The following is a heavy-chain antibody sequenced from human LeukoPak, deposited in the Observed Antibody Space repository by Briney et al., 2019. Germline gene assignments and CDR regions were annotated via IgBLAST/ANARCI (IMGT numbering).Heavy chain of an antibody. V-gene: IGHV6-1*01. CDR2: TYYRSKWYN. Sequence: SQTLSLICDISGDSVSSNSTACNWIRQSPSRGLEWLGRTYYRSKWYNDYAVSVKSRITINPDTSKNQFSLQLNSVTPEDTAVYYCARGGQGDGYSADEAFDFWGQGTMVTVS. D-gene: IGHD5-24*01. J-gene: IGHJ3*01. CDR1: GDSVSSNSTA. CDR3: ARGGQGDGYSADEAFDF.